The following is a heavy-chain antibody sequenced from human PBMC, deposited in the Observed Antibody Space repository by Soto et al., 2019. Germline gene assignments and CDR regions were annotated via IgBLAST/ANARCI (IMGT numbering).Heavy chain of an antibody. D-gene: IGHD2-8*02. CDR2: INHSGST. V-gene: IGHV4-39*07. J-gene: IGHJ4*02. CDR1: GGSMSSSSYY. CDR3: ARDKITGLFDY. Sequence: SETLSLTCTVSGGSMSSSSYYWGWIRQPPETGLEWIGEINHSGSTNYNPSLKSRVTISVDTSKNQFSLKLTSVTAADTAVYYCARDKITGLFDYWGQGTLVTVSS.